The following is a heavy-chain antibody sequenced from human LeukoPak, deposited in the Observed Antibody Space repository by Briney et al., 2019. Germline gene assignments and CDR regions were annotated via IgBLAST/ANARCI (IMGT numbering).Heavy chain of an antibody. CDR3: ARDNDYGDGYFDY. V-gene: IGHV4-59*01. D-gene: IGHD4-17*01. CDR1: GGSISSYY. Sequence: PSETLSLTCTVSGGSISSYYWSWIRQPPGKGLEWIGYIYYSGSTNYNPSLKSRVTISVDTSKNQFSLKLSSVTAADTAVYYCARDNDYGDGYFDYWGQGTLVTVSS. J-gene: IGHJ4*02. CDR2: IYYSGST.